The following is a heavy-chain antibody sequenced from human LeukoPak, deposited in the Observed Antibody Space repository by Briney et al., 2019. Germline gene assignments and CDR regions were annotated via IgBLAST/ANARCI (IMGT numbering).Heavy chain of an antibody. V-gene: IGHV1-18*01. CDR2: ISAYNGNT. Sequence: EASVEVSCKASGYTFTSYGISWVRQAPGQGLEWMGWISAYNGNTNYAQKLQGRVTMTTDTSTSTAYMELRGLRSDDTAVYYCARDGLGSSYYYYGMDVWGQGTTVTVSS. J-gene: IGHJ6*02. CDR1: GYTFTSYG. D-gene: IGHD3/OR15-3a*01. CDR3: ARDGLGSSYYYYGMDV.